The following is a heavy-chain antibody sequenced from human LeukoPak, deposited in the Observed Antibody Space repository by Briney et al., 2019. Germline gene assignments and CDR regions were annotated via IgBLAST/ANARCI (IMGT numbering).Heavy chain of an antibody. D-gene: IGHD3-3*01. J-gene: IGHJ4*02. CDR2: IYYSGST. CDR3: AREKYDFWSGYFDY. CDR1: GGSIGSYY. Sequence: PSETLSLTCTVSGGSIGSYYWSWIRQPPGKGLEWIGYIYYSGSTNYNPSLKSRVTISVDTSKNQFSLKLSSVTAADTAVYYCAREKYDFWSGYFDYWGQGTLVTVSS. V-gene: IGHV4-59*01.